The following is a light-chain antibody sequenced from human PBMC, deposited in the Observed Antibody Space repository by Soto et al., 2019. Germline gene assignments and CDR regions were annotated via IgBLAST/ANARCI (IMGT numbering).Light chain of an antibody. CDR3: QQSGSSRS. CDR1: QSVNYN. V-gene: IGKV3-15*01. J-gene: IGKJ1*01. CDR2: ITS. Sequence: IVLTQSPATLSVSPGERATLSCRDSQSVNYNLAWYQQKPGHAPRLLIYITSTRATGIPARISGSGSGTEFTLTISSLQSEDSAVYYCQQSGSSRSFGQGTKVDIK.